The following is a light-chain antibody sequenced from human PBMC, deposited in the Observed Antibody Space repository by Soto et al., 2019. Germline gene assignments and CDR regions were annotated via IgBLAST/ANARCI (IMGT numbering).Light chain of an antibody. J-gene: IGKJ1*01. CDR3: QKYNSALWT. CDR2: AAS. V-gene: IGKV1-27*01. CDR1: QSVSGW. Sequence: DIQMNQSPSTLSASVGDTVTVTCRASQSVSGWLAWYQQKPGKVPKLLIYAASTLQSGVPSRFSGSGSGTDFTLTISSLQPEDVATYYCQKYNSALWTFGQGTKVDI.